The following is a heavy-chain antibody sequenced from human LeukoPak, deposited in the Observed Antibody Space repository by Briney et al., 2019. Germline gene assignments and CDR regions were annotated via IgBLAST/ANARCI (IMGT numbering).Heavy chain of an antibody. CDR1: GFTFRTCW. V-gene: IGHV3-7*01. J-gene: IGHJ4*02. D-gene: IGHD3-10*01. Sequence: PGGSLRLSCAASGFTFRTCWMSWVRQAPGKELEWVASINQGGGDTYYVESVKGRFTISRDNAMNSFFLQMNNLRVEDTAVYYCARLLGDRIIYDYWGQGTLVTVPS. CDR2: INQGGGDT. CDR3: ARLLGDRIIYDY.